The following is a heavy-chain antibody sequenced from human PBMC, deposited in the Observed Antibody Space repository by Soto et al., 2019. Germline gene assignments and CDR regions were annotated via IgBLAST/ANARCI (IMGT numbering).Heavy chain of an antibody. CDR3: AKDRYIVVGPPGDAFDI. D-gene: IGHD3-22*01. CDR2: IRGSGGST. Sequence: GGSLRLSCAAAGFTFSSYAMRWVRQAPGKGLEWVSAIRGSGGSTYYARSVKGRFTISRDNSTSTLYLQMNSLRAEDTAVYYCAKDRYIVVGPPGDAFDIWRKGTMVTVSS. J-gene: IGHJ3*02. CDR1: GFTFSSYA. V-gene: IGHV3-23*01.